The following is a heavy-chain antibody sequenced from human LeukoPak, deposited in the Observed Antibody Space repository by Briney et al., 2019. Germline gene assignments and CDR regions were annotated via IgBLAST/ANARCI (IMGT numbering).Heavy chain of an antibody. V-gene: IGHV4-34*01. Sequence: SETLSLTCAVYGGSFSGYYWSWIRQPPGKGLEWIGEINHSGSTNYNPSLKSRVTISVDTSKNQFSLKLSSVTAADTAVYYCARGRKNHPIVVVPAGWVPAHYYYYGMDLWGKGTTVNGSS. CDR1: GGSFSGYY. D-gene: IGHD2-2*01. J-gene: IGHJ6*04. CDR3: ARGRKNHPIVVVPAGWVPAHYYYYGMDL. CDR2: INHSGST.